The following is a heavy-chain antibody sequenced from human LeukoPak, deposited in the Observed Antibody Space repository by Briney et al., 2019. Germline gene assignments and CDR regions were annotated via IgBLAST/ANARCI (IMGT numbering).Heavy chain of an antibody. CDR1: RYTFTGYY. D-gene: IGHD6-13*01. CDR3: ARVSYSSSTVDY. J-gene: IGHJ4*02. CDR2: ISAYNGNT. V-gene: IGHV1-18*04. Sequence: ASVKVSCKASRYTFTGYYMHWVRQAPGQGLEWMGWISAYNGNTNYAQKLQGRVTMTTDTSTSTAYMELRSLRSDDTAVYYCARVSYSSSTVDYWGQGTLVTVSS.